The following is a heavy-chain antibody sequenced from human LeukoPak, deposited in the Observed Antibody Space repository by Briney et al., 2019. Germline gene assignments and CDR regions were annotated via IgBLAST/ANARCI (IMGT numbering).Heavy chain of an antibody. D-gene: IGHD6-19*01. CDR2: INPSGGST. CDR3: TRDAKYSSERSDY. Sequence: GASVKVSCKASGYTFTSYYMHWVRQAPGQGLEWMGIINPSGGSTSYAQKFQGRVTMTRDTSISTAYMELSRLRSDDTALYYCTRDAKYSSERSDYWGQGTLVTVSS. J-gene: IGHJ4*02. CDR1: GYTFTSYY. V-gene: IGHV1-46*01.